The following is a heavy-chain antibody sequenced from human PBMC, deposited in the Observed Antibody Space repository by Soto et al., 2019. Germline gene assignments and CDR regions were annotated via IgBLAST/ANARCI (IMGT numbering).Heavy chain of an antibody. CDR1: GATFSSSR. V-gene: IGHV1-69*13. Sequence: SVKVSCKASGATFSSSRINWVRQAPGQGLEWVGWIVPIYRTADYAQKFQGRVTITADVSARTSYMELRSLTSQDTAVYYWLRESVAKLISSWGQGTLVTVSS. J-gene: IGHJ4*02. CDR3: LRESVAKLISS. D-gene: IGHD2-15*01. CDR2: IVPIYRTA.